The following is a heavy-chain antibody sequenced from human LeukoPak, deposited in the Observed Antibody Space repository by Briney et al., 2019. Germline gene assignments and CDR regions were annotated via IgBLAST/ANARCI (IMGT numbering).Heavy chain of an antibody. CDR1: GGSISGYY. V-gene: IGHV4-59*01. Sequence: SETLSLTCTVSGGSISGYYWSWIWQPPGKGLEWIGYIYYSGSTSYNPSLKSRATISVDTSKNQFSLKLNSVTAADTAVYYCAREPRYCSRTTSCYHANYFYYMDVWGKGTTVTVSS. D-gene: IGHD2-2*01. J-gene: IGHJ6*03. CDR2: IYYSGST. CDR3: AREPRYCSRTTSCYHANYFYYMDV.